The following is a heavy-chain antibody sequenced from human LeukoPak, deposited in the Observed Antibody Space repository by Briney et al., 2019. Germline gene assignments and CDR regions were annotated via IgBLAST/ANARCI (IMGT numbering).Heavy chain of an antibody. D-gene: IGHD3-3*01. Sequence: GGSLRLSCAASGFTFSTYTMNWVRQAPGKGLEWVSSISSSSSYIYYADSVKGRFTISRDNAKNSLYLQMNSLRAEDTAVYYCATTPTIFGVVITHDYWGQGTLVTVPS. CDR1: GFTFSTYT. CDR2: ISSSSSYI. J-gene: IGHJ4*02. V-gene: IGHV3-21*01. CDR3: ATTPTIFGVVITHDY.